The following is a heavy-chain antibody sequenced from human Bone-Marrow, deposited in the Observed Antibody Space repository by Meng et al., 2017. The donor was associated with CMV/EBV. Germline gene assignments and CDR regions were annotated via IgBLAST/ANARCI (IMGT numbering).Heavy chain of an antibody. J-gene: IGHJ6*02. CDR2: ISAAGDT. V-gene: IGHV3-13*01. CDR3: AKETIWAMDV. CDR1: GFSFTYYD. Sequence: GASLKISCATSGFSFTYYDMHWVRQAPGKGLEWVSAISAAGDTYYPDSVKGRFTISRDNAKNSLYLQMNSLRAEDTALYYCAKETIWAMDVWGQGTTVTISS. D-gene: IGHD3-9*01.